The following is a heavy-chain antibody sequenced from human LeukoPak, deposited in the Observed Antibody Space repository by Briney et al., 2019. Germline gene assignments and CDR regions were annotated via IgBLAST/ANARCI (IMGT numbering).Heavy chain of an antibody. CDR3: ARANYDFWSGYYYMDV. J-gene: IGHJ6*03. V-gene: IGHV3-7*01. CDR1: GFTFSSYW. Sequence: GGSLRLSCAASGFTFSSYWMRWVRQAPGKGLEWVANIKQDGSEKYYVDSVKGRFTISRDNAKNSLYLQMNSLRAEDTAVYYCARANYDFWSGYYYMDVWGKGTTVTVSS. CDR2: IKQDGSEK. D-gene: IGHD3-3*01.